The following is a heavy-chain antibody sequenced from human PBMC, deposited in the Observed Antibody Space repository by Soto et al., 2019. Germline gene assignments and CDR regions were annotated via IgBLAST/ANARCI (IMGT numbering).Heavy chain of an antibody. Sequence: QVQLQESGPGLVKPSQTLSLTCTVSVASISSGGYYWSWIRQHPGEGLEWIGYIYYSGSTSYNPSLKGRVTISVDTSKNQFSLTLSSVTAADTAVYYCARESKYDTSGYPPWFAPWGQGTLVTVSS. CDR2: IYYSGST. J-gene: IGHJ5*02. D-gene: IGHD3-22*01. CDR1: VASISSGGYY. CDR3: ARESKYDTSGYPPWFAP. V-gene: IGHV4-31*03.